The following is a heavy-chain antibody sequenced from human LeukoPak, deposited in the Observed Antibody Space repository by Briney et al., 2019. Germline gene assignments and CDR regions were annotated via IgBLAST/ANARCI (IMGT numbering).Heavy chain of an antibody. J-gene: IGHJ5*02. CDR1: GFTFSSYA. CDR2: ISGSGGST. Sequence: PGGSLRLSCAASGFTFSSYAMSWVRQAPGKGLEWVSAISGSGGSTYYADSVKGRFTISRDNSKNTLYLQMNSLRAEDTAVYYCAKDPRRITIFGVVITGPVTSWFDPWGQGTLVTVSS. D-gene: IGHD3-3*01. V-gene: IGHV3-23*01. CDR3: AKDPRRITIFGVVITGPVTSWFDP.